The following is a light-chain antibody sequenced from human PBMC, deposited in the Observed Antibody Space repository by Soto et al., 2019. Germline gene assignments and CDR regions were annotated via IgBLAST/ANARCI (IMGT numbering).Light chain of an antibody. V-gene: IGLV2-14*01. J-gene: IGLJ2*01. CDR1: SSDVGGYNY. Sequence: QSALTQPASVSGSPGQSITISCTGTSSDVGGYNYVSWYQQHPGKAPKLMIYDVNNRPSGVSNRFSGSKSGNTASLTISGLQAEDEADYYCRSYTTSSTLVVFCGGTKLTVL. CDR2: DVN. CDR3: RSYTTSSTLVV.